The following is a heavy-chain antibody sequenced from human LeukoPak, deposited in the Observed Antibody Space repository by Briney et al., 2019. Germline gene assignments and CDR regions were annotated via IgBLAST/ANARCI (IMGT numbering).Heavy chain of an antibody. CDR3: ATLYGTSPFSRTFDF. J-gene: IGHJ4*02. V-gene: IGHV4-39*07. CDR2: IYYSGST. D-gene: IGHD2-2*02. CDR1: GGSISSSSYY. Sequence: SETLSLTCTVSGGSISSSSYYWGWIRQPPGKGLEWIGSIYYSGSTYYNPSLKSRVTMSVDKSKNQFSLILTSMTAADTAIYYCATLYGTSPFSRTFDFWGQGTLVAVSS.